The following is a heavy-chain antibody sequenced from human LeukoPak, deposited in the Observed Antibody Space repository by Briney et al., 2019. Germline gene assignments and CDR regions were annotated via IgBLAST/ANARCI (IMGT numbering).Heavy chain of an antibody. CDR2: IWDDGSNK. V-gene: IGHV3-33*01. CDR3: ARSGYSSSWYRNYFDY. J-gene: IGHJ4*02. CDR1: GFTFSSYG. D-gene: IGHD6-13*01. Sequence: GGSLRLSCAASGFTFSSYGMHWVRQAPGKGLEWVAVIWDDGSNKYYADSVKGRFTISRDNSKNTLYLQMNSLRAEDTAVYYCARSGYSSSWYRNYFDYWGQGTLVTVSS.